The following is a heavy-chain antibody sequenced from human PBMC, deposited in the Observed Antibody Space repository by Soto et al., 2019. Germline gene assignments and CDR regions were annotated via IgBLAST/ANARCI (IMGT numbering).Heavy chain of an antibody. V-gene: IGHV1-3*01. CDR1: GYTFTSYA. Sequence: ASVKVSCKASGYTFTSYAMHWVRQAPGQRLEWMGWINAGNGNTKYSQKFQGRVTITRDTSASTAYMELSSLRSEDTAVYYCARDRGVGGLPDYWGQGTLVTVSS. CDR2: INAGNGNT. J-gene: IGHJ4*02. D-gene: IGHD2-8*01. CDR3: ARDRGVGGLPDY.